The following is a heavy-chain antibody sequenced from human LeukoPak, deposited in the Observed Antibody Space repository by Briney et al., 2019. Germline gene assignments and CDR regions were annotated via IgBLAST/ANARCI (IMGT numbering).Heavy chain of an antibody. CDR3: AKEGRYDYVWGSYRSFDY. D-gene: IGHD3-16*02. Sequence: PGGSLRLSCAASGFTFSSYAMSWVRQAPGKGLEWVSAISGSGGSTYYADSVKGRFTISRDNSKNTLYLQMNSLRAEDTAVYYYAKEGRYDYVWGSYRSFDYWGQGTLVTVSS. CDR1: GFTFSSYA. J-gene: IGHJ4*02. V-gene: IGHV3-23*01. CDR2: ISGSGGST.